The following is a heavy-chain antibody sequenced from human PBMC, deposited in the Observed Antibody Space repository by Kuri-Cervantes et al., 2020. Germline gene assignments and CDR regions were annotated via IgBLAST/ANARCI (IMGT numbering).Heavy chain of an antibody. J-gene: IGHJ3*02. CDR2: IYYSGST. CDR1: GGSISSSSYY. CDR3: ARVDTYYDSSGYSTCDAFDI. V-gene: IGHV4-39*07. Sequence: SETLSLTCTVSGGSISSSSYYWGWIRQPPGKGLEWTGSIYYSGSTYYNPSLKSRVTISVDTSKNQFSLKLSSVTAADTAVYYCARVDTYYDSSGYSTCDAFDIWGQGTMVTVSS. D-gene: IGHD3-22*01.